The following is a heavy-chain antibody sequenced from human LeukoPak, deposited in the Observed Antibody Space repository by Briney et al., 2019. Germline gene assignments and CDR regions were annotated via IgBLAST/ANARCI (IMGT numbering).Heavy chain of an antibody. CDR1: GYTLSEIS. Sequence: ASVKVSCKASGYTLSEISMHWVRQAPGKGLEWMGGFDPENGETIYAQKFQGRVTMTEGTSTDTAYMELSSLRSEDTAVYYCATVGYDSSGSSLDSWGQGTLVTVSS. V-gene: IGHV1-24*01. CDR2: FDPENGET. D-gene: IGHD3-22*01. J-gene: IGHJ4*02. CDR3: ATVGYDSSGSSLDS.